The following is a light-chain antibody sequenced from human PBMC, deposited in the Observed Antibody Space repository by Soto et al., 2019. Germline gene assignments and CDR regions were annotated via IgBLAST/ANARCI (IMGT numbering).Light chain of an antibody. J-gene: IGKJ5*01. CDR2: DVS. CDR3: QQANSFPVT. Sequence: DIQMTQSPSTLSGSVGDRVTITCRASQTISSWLAWYQQKPGKAPNLLIYDVSTLDSGVPSRFSGSASGTEFTLTISSLQPEDFATYYCQQANSFPVTFGQGTRLEIK. CDR1: QTISSW. V-gene: IGKV1-5*01.